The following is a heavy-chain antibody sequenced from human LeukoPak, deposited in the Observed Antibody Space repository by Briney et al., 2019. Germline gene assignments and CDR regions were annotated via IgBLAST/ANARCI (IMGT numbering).Heavy chain of an antibody. V-gene: IGHV1-69*13. CDR2: IIPIFGTA. D-gene: IGHD6-19*01. CDR3: ARKGAVAGTGNWFDP. Sequence: SVKVSCKASGGTFSSYAISWVRQAPGQGLEWMGGIIPIFGTANYAQKFQGRVTITADESTSTAYMELSSLRSEDTAVYYCARKGAVAGTGNWFDPWGQGTLVTVSS. J-gene: IGHJ5*02. CDR1: GGTFSSYA.